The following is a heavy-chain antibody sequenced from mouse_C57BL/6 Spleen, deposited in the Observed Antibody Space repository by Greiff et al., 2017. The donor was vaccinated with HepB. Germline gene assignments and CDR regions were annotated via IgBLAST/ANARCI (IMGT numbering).Heavy chain of an antibody. J-gene: IGHJ4*01. CDR3: ARGNYYGKDYAMDY. Sequence: QVQLKQPGAELVRPGSSVKLSCKASGYTFTSYWMHWVKQRPIQGLEWIGNIDPSDSETHYNQKFKDKATLTVDKSSSTAYMQLSSLTSEDSAVYYCARGNYYGKDYAMDYWGQGTSVTVSS. D-gene: IGHD1-1*01. V-gene: IGHV1-52*01. CDR1: GYTFTSYW. CDR2: IDPSDSET.